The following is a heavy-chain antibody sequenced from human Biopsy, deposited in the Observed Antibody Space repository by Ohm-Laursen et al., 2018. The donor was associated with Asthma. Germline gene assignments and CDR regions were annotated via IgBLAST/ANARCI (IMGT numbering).Heavy chain of an antibody. D-gene: IGHD3-22*01. Sequence: GSLRLSCAASGFAFSNYPMSWARQALGKGLAWVGTIRPGQPDIDYEPPVRGRFFVSRDDSKNTLYLDMTSLRAEDTAVYYCVKDTLIDSKNYYTFEVWGQGTMVTVSS. V-gene: IGHV3-23*01. CDR1: GFAFSNYP. CDR3: VKDTLIDSKNYYTFEV. J-gene: IGHJ3*01. CDR2: IRPGQPDI.